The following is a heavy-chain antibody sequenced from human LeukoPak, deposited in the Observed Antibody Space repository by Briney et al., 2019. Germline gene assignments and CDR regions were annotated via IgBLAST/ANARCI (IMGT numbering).Heavy chain of an antibody. V-gene: IGHV3-7*01. D-gene: IGHD3-10*02. CDR3: AELGITMIGGV. CDR1: GFTFSSYW. J-gene: IGHJ6*04. CDR2: INQDRSEI. Sequence: QPGGSLRLSCAASGFTFSSYWMSWVRQAPGKGLEWVANINQDRSEIYYVDSLKGRFTISRDNAKNSLYLQMNSLRAEDTAVYYCAELGITMIGGVWGKGTTVTISS.